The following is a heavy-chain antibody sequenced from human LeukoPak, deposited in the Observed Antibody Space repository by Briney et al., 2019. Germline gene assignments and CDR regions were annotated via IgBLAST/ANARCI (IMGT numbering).Heavy chain of an antibody. Sequence: SQTLSLTCVISGDSVSSNSTACNWIRQSPSRGLEWLGRTYYRSKWYNDYAVSVKSRITINPDTSKNQFSLQLNSVTPEDTAVYYCARGGQGDGYSADEAFDFWGQGTMVTVS. J-gene: IGHJ3*01. D-gene: IGHD5-24*01. CDR2: TYYRSKWYN. CDR3: ARGGQGDGYSADEAFDF. V-gene: IGHV6-1*01. CDR1: GDSVSSNSTA.